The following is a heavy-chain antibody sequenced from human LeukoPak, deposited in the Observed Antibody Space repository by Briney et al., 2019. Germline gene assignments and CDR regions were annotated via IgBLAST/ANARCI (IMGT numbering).Heavy chain of an antibody. CDR1: GFTFSSYA. D-gene: IGHD3-3*01. J-gene: IGHJ4*02. V-gene: IGHV3-23*01. CDR3: TKGIRFLRCDLFDY. CDR2: ISGSGGST. Sequence: GGSLRLSCAASGFTFSSYAMSWVRQAPGKGLEWVSAISGSGGSTYYADSVKGRFTISRDNSKNTLYLQMDSLRAEDTAVYYCTKGIRFLRCDLFDYWGQGTLVTVSS.